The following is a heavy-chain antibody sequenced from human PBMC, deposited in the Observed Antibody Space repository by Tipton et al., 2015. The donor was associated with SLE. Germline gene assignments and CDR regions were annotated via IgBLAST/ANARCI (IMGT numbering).Heavy chain of an antibody. CDR1: GGSISSSSYY. D-gene: IGHD5-18*01. V-gene: IGHV4-61*05. Sequence: TLSLTCTVSGGSISSSSYYWGWIRQPPGKGLEWIGYIYYSGSTNYNPSLKSRVTISVDTSKNQFSLKLSSVTAADTAVYYCARGPQRGYTYGPDYWGQGTLVTVSS. J-gene: IGHJ4*02. CDR2: IYYSGST. CDR3: ARGPQRGYTYGPDY.